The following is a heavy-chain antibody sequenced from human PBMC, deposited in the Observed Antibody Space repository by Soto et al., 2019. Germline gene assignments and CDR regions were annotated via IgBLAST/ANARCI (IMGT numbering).Heavy chain of an antibody. CDR1: GFTFSDYY. CDR2: ISSSGSTI. D-gene: IGHD4-4*01. Sequence: VQLVESGGGLVKPGGSLRLSCAASGFTFSDYYMSWIRQAPGKGLEWVSYISSSGSTIYYADSVKGRFTISRDNAKNSLYLQMISLRAEDTAVYYCARDFPLPNSGNYFDRREGVFDYWGQGTLVTVSS. V-gene: IGHV3-11*01. J-gene: IGHJ4*02. CDR3: ARDFPLPNSGNYFDRREGVFDY.